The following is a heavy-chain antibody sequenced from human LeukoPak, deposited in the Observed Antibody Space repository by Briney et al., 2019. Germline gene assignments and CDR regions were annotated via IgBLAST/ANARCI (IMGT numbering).Heavy chain of an antibody. Sequence: GGSLRLSCAASGFTFDDYAMHWVRQAPGKGLEWVSGISWNSGSIGYADSVKGRFTISRDNAKNSLYLQMNSLRAEDMALYYCAKGRPYYDSSGPIDYWGQGTLVTVSS. CDR2: ISWNSGSI. V-gene: IGHV3-9*03. CDR1: GFTFDDYA. D-gene: IGHD3-22*01. J-gene: IGHJ4*02. CDR3: AKGRPYYDSSGPIDY.